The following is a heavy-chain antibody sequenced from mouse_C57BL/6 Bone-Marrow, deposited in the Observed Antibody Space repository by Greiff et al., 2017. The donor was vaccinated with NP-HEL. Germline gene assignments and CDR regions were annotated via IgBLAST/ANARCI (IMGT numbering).Heavy chain of an antibody. CDR1: GYAFSSSW. CDR2: IYPGDGDT. J-gene: IGHJ1*03. CDR3: ARRGGYSNYKYFDV. V-gene: IGHV1-82*01. Sequence: QVQLKESGPELVKPGASVKISCKASGYAFSSSWMNWVKQRPGKGLEWIGRIYPGDGDTNYNGKFKGKATLTADKSSSTAYMQLSSLTSEDSAVYFCARRGGYSNYKYFDVWGTGTTVTVSS. D-gene: IGHD2-5*01.